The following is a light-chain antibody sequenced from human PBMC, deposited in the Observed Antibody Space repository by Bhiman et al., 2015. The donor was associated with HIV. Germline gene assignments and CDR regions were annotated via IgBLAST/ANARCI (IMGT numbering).Light chain of an antibody. CDR2: QDN. J-gene: IGLJ1*01. CDR3: QAWDSSTEV. Sequence: SYELTQPPSVSVSPGQTASITCSGDKLGDRYAHWCQQKPGQSPVLVIYQDNKRPSGIPERFSGSNSGNTATLTISGTQATDEADYYCQAWDSSTEVFGTGTKVTVL. V-gene: IGLV3-1*01. CDR1: KLGDRY.